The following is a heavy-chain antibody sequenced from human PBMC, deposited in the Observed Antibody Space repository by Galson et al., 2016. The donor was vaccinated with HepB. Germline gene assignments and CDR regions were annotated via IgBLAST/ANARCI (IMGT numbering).Heavy chain of an antibody. CDR3: AVMAVAGYDY. CDR2: TSGYNGNT. J-gene: IGHJ3*01. D-gene: IGHD6-19*01. Sequence: SVKVSCKASGYTLTSYGINWVRQAPGEGLEWMGWTSGYNGNTNYAQKLQGRVTMTTDTSTNTAYMELRSLRYADTAVYYCAVMAVAGYDYWGHGTMVTVSS. V-gene: IGHV1-18*04. CDR1: GYTLTSYG.